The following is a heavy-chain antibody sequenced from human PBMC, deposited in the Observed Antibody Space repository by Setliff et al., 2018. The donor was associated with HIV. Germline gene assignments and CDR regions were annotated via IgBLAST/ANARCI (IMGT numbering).Heavy chain of an antibody. V-gene: IGHV4-38-2*02. J-gene: IGHJ6*02. CDR1: GDSITGSFY. CDR3: ARGGPAVAYAVDV. CDR2: IWPSGTS. Sequence: PSETLSLTGCVSGDSITGSFYWAWTRHPPGKGREWSANIYPSGSIWPSGTSNYTPSLKGRVTISLDMSQNQFSLKVNSVTAADTAIYYCARGGPAVAYAVDVWGQGTTVTVSS. D-gene: IGHD5-12*01.